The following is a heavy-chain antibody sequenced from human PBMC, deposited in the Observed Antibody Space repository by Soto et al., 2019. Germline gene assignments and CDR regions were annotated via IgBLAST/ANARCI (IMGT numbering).Heavy chain of an antibody. Sequence: AAVKVSCKASGYTFTGHYIHWVRQAPEQGPEWMGEIGPETGATRYAQKFQGRVTMTRDMSITTVYMELNNLSPDDTAVYYCGRGRSGQIVVFYWGQGTPVTVS. V-gene: IGHV1-2*02. D-gene: IGHD1-26*01. J-gene: IGHJ4*02. CDR1: GYTFTGHY. CDR2: IGPETGAT. CDR3: GRGRSGQIVVFY.